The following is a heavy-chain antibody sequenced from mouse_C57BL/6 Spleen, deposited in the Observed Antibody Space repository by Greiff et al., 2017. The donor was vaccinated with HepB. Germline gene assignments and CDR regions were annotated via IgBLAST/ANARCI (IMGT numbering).Heavy chain of an antibody. J-gene: IGHJ4*01. D-gene: IGHD4-1*01. V-gene: IGHV1-82*01. Sequence: VHLVESGPELVKPGASVKISCKASGYAFSSSWMNWVKQRPGKGLEWIGRIYPGDGDTNYNGKFKGKATLTADKSSSTAYMQLSSLTSEDSAVYFCARRVGPYAMGYWGQGTSVTVSS. CDR1: GYAFSSSW. CDR2: IYPGDGDT. CDR3: ARRVGPYAMGY.